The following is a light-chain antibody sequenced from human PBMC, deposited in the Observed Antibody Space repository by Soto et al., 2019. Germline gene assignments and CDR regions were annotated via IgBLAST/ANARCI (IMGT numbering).Light chain of an antibody. CDR2: AVS. V-gene: IGLV2-14*02. J-gene: IGLJ3*02. Sequence: QSALTQPASVSGSPGQSITISCTGASSDVGSYDVVSWYQQHPGKAPKLMISAVSQRPSGVPDRFSGSKSGNTASLTISGLQAEDEGDYYCFSYTASHTWVFGGGTKLTVL. CDR3: FSYTASHTWV. CDR1: SSDVGSYDV.